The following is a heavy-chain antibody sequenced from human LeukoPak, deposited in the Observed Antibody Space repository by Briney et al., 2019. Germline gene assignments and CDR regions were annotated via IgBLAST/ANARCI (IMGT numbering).Heavy chain of an antibody. CDR1: GGSIRSYY. CDR3: ARTRTRTITMVRGGTPPCWFDP. V-gene: IGHV4-4*07. J-gene: IGHJ5*02. CDR2: IYTSGST. D-gene: IGHD3-10*01. Sequence: SETLSLTXTVSGGSIRSYYWSWIRQPAGKGLEWIGRIYTSGSTNYNPSLKSRVTMSVDTSKNQFSLKLSSVTAADTAVYYCARTRTRTITMVRGGTPPCWFDPWGQGTLVTVSS.